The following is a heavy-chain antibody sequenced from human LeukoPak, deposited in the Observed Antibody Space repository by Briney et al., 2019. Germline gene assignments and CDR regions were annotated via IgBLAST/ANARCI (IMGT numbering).Heavy chain of an antibody. Sequence: PSETLSLTCTVYGGSISRHYWSWIRQAPGKGLEWIGYISYSGSTNYNPSLKSRVTISVDTSKNQFSLKLSSVTAADTAVFYCARHVGPGYSYGFDNWGQGTLVTVPS. CDR1: GGSISRHY. V-gene: IGHV4-59*08. D-gene: IGHD5-18*01. CDR2: ISYSGST. CDR3: ARHVGPGYSYGFDN. J-gene: IGHJ4*02.